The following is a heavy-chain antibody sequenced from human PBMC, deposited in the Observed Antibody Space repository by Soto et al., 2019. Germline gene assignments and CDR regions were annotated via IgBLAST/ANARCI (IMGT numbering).Heavy chain of an antibody. D-gene: IGHD1-7*01. V-gene: IGHV4-39*07. CDR3: ARRYGTTFDY. CDR2: FYYSGST. J-gene: IGHJ4*02. CDR1: GDSISSCCYY. Sequence: SETLSLTCTVSGDSISSCCYYWGWIRQPPGKGLEWIAHFYYSGSTYYNPSLKSRVTISVDTSKNQFSLKLSSVTAADTAVYYCARRYGTTFDYWGQGTLVTVSS.